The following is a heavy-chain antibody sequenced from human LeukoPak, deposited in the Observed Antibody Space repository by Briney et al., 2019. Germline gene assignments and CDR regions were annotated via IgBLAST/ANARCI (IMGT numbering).Heavy chain of an antibody. J-gene: IGHJ4*02. V-gene: IGHV4-39*01. D-gene: IGHD3/OR15-3a*01. CDR3: ARQTGSGLFILP. Sequence: SETLSLTCTVSGGSLSSSGYYWGWIRQPPGKGLEWIGSISYSGSTYYNPSLKSRITISVDTSKNQFSLKLSSVTAADTAVYYCARQTGSGLFILPGGQGTLVTVSS. CDR2: ISYSGST. CDR1: GGSLSSSGYY.